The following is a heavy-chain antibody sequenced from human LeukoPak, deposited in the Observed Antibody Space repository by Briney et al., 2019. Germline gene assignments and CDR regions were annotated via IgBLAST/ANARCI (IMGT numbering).Heavy chain of an antibody. V-gene: IGHV1-2*02. D-gene: IGHD6-13*01. CDR1: GYTLTGYY. CDR2: INPNSGGT. Sequence: ASVKVSCKASGYTLTGYYMHWVRQAPGQGLEWMGWINPNSGGTNYAQKFQGRVTMTRDTSLSTAYMELRRLRSDDTAVYYCAPSKSRIAAGGFDDWGQGTLVTVSS. J-gene: IGHJ4*02. CDR3: APSKSRIAAGGFDD.